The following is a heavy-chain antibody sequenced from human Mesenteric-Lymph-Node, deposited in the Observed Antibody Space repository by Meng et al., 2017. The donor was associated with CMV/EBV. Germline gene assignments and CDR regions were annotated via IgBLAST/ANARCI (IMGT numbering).Heavy chain of an antibody. CDR1: GFTFSSYG. J-gene: IGHJ4*02. V-gene: IGHV3-30*19. CDR2: ISYDGSNK. Sequence: GGSLRLSCAASGFTFSSYGMHWVRQAPGKGLEWVAVISYDGSNKYYADSVKGRFTIPRDNSKNTLYLQMNSLRAEDTAVYYCARDHGDFDYWGQGTLVTVSS. CDR3: ARDHGDFDY.